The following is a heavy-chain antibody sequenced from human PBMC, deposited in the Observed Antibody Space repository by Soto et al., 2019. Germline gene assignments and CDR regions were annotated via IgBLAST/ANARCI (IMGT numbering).Heavy chain of an antibody. CDR3: ERVSDGGNREYDAFEI. CDR1: GGTFSSYA. Sequence: QVQLVQSGAEVKKPGSSVRVSCKASGGTFSSYAISWVRQAPGQGLEWMGGIVPIFGTANYAQKFQSRVTITADVATTKDYMELSRRTSEDTAVSYCERVSDGGNREYDAFEIWGQGTMVTVSS. V-gene: IGHV1-69*01. J-gene: IGHJ3*02. D-gene: IGHD2-15*01. CDR2: IVPIFGTA.